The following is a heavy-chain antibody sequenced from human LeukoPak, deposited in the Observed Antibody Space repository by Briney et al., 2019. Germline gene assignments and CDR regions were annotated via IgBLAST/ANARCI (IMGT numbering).Heavy chain of an antibody. Sequence: SETLSLTCTVSGGSISSYYWSWIRQPPGKGLEWIGYIYYSGSTDYNPSLKSRVTISIDASKNQFSLKLTSVTPADTAVCYCARGRLAAAPYFDYWGQGTLVTVSS. CDR3: ARGRLAAAPYFDY. D-gene: IGHD6-13*01. CDR2: IYYSGST. CDR1: GGSISSYY. V-gene: IGHV4-59*01. J-gene: IGHJ4*02.